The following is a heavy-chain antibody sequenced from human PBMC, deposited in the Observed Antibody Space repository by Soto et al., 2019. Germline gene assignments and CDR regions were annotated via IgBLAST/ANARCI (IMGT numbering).Heavy chain of an antibody. CDR3: TTDSRTSLPEIRFDY. D-gene: IGHD2-8*01. V-gene: IGHV3-15*07. CDR1: GFPFSNAW. Sequence: PGGSLRLSCVASGFPFSNAWINWVRQVPGKGLEWVGRVKSKTDGGSSDYAAAVKGRFAVSRDDSRNIVYLQMNSLKIEDTGVYYCTTDSRTSLPEIRFDYRGHGTQVTVS. CDR2: VKSKTDGGSS. J-gene: IGHJ4*01.